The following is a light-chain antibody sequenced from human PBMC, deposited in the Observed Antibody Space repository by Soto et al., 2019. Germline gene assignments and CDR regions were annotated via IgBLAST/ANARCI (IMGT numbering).Light chain of an antibody. CDR1: SSGVGVYTY. CDR3: CSYAGSYTYV. Sequence: QSALTQPRSVSGSPGQSVTISCTGTSSGVGVYTYVSWYQQHPDKAPKLMIYDVNKRPSGVPDRFSGSKSGNTASLTISGLQAEDEADYYCCSYAGSYTYVFGTGTKVTVL. CDR2: DVN. V-gene: IGLV2-11*01. J-gene: IGLJ1*01.